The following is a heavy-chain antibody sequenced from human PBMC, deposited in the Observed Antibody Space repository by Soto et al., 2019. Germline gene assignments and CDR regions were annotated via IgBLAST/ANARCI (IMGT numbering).Heavy chain of an antibody. CDR2: IVVGSGNT. CDR3: AADQNYYDSSGYYRLDY. CDR1: GFTCTSSA. Sequence: SVKVSCKASGFTCTSSAVQWLRQSRGQRLEWIGWIVVGSGNTNYAQKFQERVTITRDMSTSTAYMELSSLRSEDTAVYYCAADQNYYDSSGYYRLDYWGQGTLVTVSS. D-gene: IGHD3-22*01. V-gene: IGHV1-58*01. J-gene: IGHJ4*02.